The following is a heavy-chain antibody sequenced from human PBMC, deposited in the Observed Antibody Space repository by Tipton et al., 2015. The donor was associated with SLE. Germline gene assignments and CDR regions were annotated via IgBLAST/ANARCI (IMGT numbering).Heavy chain of an antibody. CDR1: GGFISSNNW. J-gene: IGHJ4*02. Sequence: TLSLTCDVSGGFISSNNWWSWVRQPPGKGLEWIGEINHSGNTNYNPSLKSRVTISVDTSKNQFSLKLSSVTAADTAVYYCACRIAARRSSLIPFDYWGQGTLVTVSS. D-gene: IGHD6-6*01. CDR3: ACRIAARRSSLIPFDY. V-gene: IGHV4-4*02. CDR2: INHSGNT.